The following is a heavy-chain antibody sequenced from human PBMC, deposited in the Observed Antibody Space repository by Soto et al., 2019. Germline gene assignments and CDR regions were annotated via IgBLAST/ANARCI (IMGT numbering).Heavy chain of an antibody. CDR1: GFTFSDYG. D-gene: IGHD3-10*01. CDR2: MSPDGTKK. J-gene: IGHJ6*02. Sequence: VGSLRLSCAVSGFTFSDYGMHWVRQTPDKGLEWVAVMSPDGTKKYYADSVKGRFTISRDTSKNTLYLQMSRLRGEDSAVYHCAKALGRGPYYHYGMDVWGQGTTVTVAS. V-gene: IGHV3-30*18. CDR3: AKALGRGPYYHYGMDV.